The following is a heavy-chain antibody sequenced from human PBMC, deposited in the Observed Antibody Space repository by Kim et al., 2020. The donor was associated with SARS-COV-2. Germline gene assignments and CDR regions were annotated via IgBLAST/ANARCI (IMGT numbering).Heavy chain of an antibody. D-gene: IGHD6-19*01. CDR1: NGSVGTYF. J-gene: IGHJ1*01. CDR3: ALQSHVSAGKGY. Sequence: SETLSLTCTVSNGSVGTYFWNWFRQPAGKGLEWIGRIYFSGSAAYNPSLQSRVSLSIDRSRNLFSLTLNSVTAADTAVYYCALQSHVSAGKGYWGQGTLVTVYS. V-gene: IGHV4-4*07. CDR2: IYFSGSA.